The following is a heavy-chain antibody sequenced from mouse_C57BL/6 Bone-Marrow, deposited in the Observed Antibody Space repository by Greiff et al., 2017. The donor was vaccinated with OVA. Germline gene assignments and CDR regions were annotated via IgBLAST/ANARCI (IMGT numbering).Heavy chain of an antibody. Sequence: VKLMESGAELVKPGASVKISCKASGYAFSSYWMNWVKQRPGKGLEWIGQIYPGDGDTNYNGKFKGKATLTADKSSSTAYMQLSSLTSEDSAVYFCARWGYYGLFYWYFEGWGTGTTVTVSS. V-gene: IGHV1-80*01. CDR2: IYPGDGDT. CDR3: ARWGYYGLFYWYFEG. D-gene: IGHD1-1*01. CDR1: GYAFSSYW. J-gene: IGHJ1*03.